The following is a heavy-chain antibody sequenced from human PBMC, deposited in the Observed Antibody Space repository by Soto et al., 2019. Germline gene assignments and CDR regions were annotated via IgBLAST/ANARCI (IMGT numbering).Heavy chain of an antibody. J-gene: IGHJ6*02. D-gene: IGHD1-26*01. CDR2: IYHSGST. Sequence: PSETLSLTCAVSGGSISSSNWWSWVRQPPGKGLEWIGEIYHSGSTNYNPSLKSRVTISVDKSKNQFSLKLSSVTAADTAVYYCARVSGSYYYGMDGWGQGTSVTVSS. CDR3: ARVSGSYYYGMDG. V-gene: IGHV4-4*02. CDR1: GGSISSSNW.